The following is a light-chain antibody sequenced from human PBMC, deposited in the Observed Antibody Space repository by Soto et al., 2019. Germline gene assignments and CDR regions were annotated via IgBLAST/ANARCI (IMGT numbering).Light chain of an antibody. Sequence: DIQLTQSPSFLSASVGDRVTITCRASQGISSYLAWYQQKPGKAPKLLIYAASTLQSGVPSRFSGSGSGTEFTLTISSLQPEDFATYYCQQTDSTPLTFGGGTKVDIK. V-gene: IGKV1-9*01. CDR1: QGISSY. CDR3: QQTDSTPLT. CDR2: AAS. J-gene: IGKJ4*01.